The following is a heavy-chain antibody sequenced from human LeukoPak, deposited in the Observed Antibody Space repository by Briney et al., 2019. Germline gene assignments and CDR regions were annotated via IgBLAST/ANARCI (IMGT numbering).Heavy chain of an antibody. CDR3: ARGGHSGYQPRGGDY. V-gene: IGHV1-2*02. Sequence: ASVKVSCKASGYSFTGHYMHWVRQAPGQGLEWMGWINPNSGGTNYAQKFQGRVTMTRDTSISTAYMELSRLRSDDTAVYYCARGGHSGYQPRGGDYWGQGTLVTVSS. CDR1: GYSFTGHY. D-gene: IGHD5-12*01. CDR2: INPNSGGT. J-gene: IGHJ4*02.